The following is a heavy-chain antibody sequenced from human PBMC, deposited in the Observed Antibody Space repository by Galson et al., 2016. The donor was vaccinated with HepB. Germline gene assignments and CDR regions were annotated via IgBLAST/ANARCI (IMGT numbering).Heavy chain of an antibody. CDR2: IWSDGTNN. D-gene: IGHD3-10*01. J-gene: IGHJ4*02. CDR3: VRAYGLGSLLFDY. CDR1: GFTFSDYA. V-gene: IGHV3-33*01. Sequence: SLRLSCAASGFTFSDYAIHWVRQAPGKGLEWVAVIWSDGTNNYCADSVKGRFTISRDNSKNTVYLQLNSLRAEDTALYYCVRAYGLGSLLFDYWGQGSLVTVSS.